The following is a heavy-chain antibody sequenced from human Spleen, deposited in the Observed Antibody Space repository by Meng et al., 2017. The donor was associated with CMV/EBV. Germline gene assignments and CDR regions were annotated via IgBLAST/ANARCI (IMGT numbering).Heavy chain of an antibody. CDR2: ISGNNGNT. Sequence: HVQLVQSGGEVKRTGASMKVSCKASGYIFTSYGISWVRQAPGQGLEWMGWISGNNGNTSYVQKFQGRVTMTIDTSTSTAYMELRLRSDDTAVYYCARDAATVTTEFNWFDSWGQGTLVTVSS. J-gene: IGHJ5*01. V-gene: IGHV1-18*01. D-gene: IGHD4-11*01. CDR1: GYIFTSYG. CDR3: ARDAATVTTEFNWFDS.